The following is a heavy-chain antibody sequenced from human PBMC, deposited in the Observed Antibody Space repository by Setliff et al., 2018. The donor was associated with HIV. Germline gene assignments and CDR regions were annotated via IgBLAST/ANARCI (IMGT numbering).Heavy chain of an antibody. J-gene: IGHJ4*02. CDR2: IYSGGST. CDR3: AKTCSGYDWSVDY. Sequence: GSLRLSCAASGFTVSSNYMSWVRQAPGKGLEWVSVIYSGGSTYYADSVKGRFTISRDNARVSLFLQMNSLRGDDTAVYFCAKTCSGYDWSVDYWGQGTLVTVSS. V-gene: IGHV3-53*05. D-gene: IGHD5-12*01. CDR1: GFTVSSNY.